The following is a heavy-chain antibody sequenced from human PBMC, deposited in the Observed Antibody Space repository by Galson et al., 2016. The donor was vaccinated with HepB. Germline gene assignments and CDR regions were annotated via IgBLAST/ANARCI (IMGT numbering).Heavy chain of an antibody. D-gene: IGHD3-10*02. Sequence: SLRLSCAASGFPFSDFYMTWIRQAPGKGLEWISHISKDSLYTAYADSVRGRFTISRDNAKNSVFLQVSRLRPEDTAVYYCARGLFLSWAQGTLVTVSS. CDR3: ARGLFLS. CDR2: ISKDSLYT. CDR1: GFPFSDFY. J-gene: IGHJ4*02. V-gene: IGHV3-11*05.